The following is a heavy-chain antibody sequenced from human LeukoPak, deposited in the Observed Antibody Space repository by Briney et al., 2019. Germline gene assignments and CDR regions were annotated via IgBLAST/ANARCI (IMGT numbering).Heavy chain of an antibody. Sequence: QPGRSLRLSCAASGFTFTDYGIHWVRQAPGKGLEWVAVISYDGRNKNYADSVKGRFTISRDGSKNTLYLQMNSLRVDDTALYYCTTFDMWGQGTMVTVSS. CDR1: GFTFTDYG. CDR2: ISYDGRNK. J-gene: IGHJ3*02. CDR3: TTFDM. V-gene: IGHV3-30*03.